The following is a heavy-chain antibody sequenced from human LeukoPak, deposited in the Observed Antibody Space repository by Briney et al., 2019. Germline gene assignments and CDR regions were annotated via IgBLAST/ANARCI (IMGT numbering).Heavy chain of an antibody. V-gene: IGHV1-2*02. Sequence: ASVKVSCKATGYIFTGYYMHWVRQAPGQGLEWMGWINPNSGGTNYAQKFQGRVTMTRDTSISTAYMELSRLRSDDTAVYYCARAPRIVGATDLSYWGQGTLVTVSS. CDR2: INPNSGGT. CDR1: GYIFTGYY. J-gene: IGHJ4*02. CDR3: ARAPRIVGATDLSY. D-gene: IGHD1-26*01.